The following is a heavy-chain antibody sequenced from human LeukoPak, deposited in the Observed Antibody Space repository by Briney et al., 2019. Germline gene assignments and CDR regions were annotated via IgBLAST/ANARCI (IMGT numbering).Heavy chain of an antibody. D-gene: IGHD2-21*01. CDR3: ARPRGDSGYDDAFDI. CDR2: IYPGNSDP. J-gene: IGHJ3*02. CDR1: GYSFTTYW. V-gene: IGHV5-51*01. Sequence: GESLKISCKGSGYSFTTYWIGWVRQMPGKGLEWMGTIYPGNSDPRYSPSFQGQVTMSADKSISTAYLQWSSLKASDTAIYYCARPRGDSGYDDAFDIWGRGTMVTVSS.